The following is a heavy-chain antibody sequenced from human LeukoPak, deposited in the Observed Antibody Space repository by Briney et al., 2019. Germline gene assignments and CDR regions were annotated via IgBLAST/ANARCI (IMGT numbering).Heavy chain of an antibody. CDR3: AKDPLAAADPNWFDP. V-gene: IGHV3-48*03. CDR1: GFTFSSYE. D-gene: IGHD6-13*01. CDR2: ITNSGSTI. Sequence: GGSLRLSCAASGFTFSSYEMNWVRQAPGKGLEWVSYITNSGSTIYYADSVKGRFTISRDNAKNSLSLQMNSLRAEDTAVYYCAKDPLAAADPNWFDPWGQGTLVTVSS. J-gene: IGHJ5*02.